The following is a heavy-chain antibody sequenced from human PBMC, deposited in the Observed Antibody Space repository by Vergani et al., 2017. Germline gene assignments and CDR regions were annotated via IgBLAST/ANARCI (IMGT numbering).Heavy chain of an antibody. CDR3: TTDLPTLRYFDRPTGN. D-gene: IGHD3-9*01. CDR1: GFTFSNAW. CDR2: IKSKTDGGTT. Sequence: EVQLVESGGGLVKPGGSLRLSCAASGFTFSNAWMSWVRQAPGKGLEWVGRIKSKTDGGTTDYAAPVKGRFTISRDDSKNTLYLQMNSLKTEDTAVYYCTTDLPTLRYFDRPTGNWGQGTLVTVSS. V-gene: IGHV3-15*01. J-gene: IGHJ4*02.